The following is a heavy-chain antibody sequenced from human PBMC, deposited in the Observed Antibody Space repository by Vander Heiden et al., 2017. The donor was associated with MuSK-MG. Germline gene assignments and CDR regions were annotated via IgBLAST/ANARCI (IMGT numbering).Heavy chain of an antibody. D-gene: IGHD1-26*01. V-gene: IGHV2-26*01. J-gene: IGHJ5*02. Sequence: QVTLKESGPVLVKPTETLTLTCTVSGFSLSNARMGVSWIRQPPGKALEWLAHIFSNDEKSYSTSLKSRLTISKDTSKSQVVITMTKMETVDTATYYCALIPSGGATAGWFDPWGQGTMVTVYS. CDR2: IFSNDEK. CDR3: ALIPSGGATAGWFDP. CDR1: GFSLSNARMG.